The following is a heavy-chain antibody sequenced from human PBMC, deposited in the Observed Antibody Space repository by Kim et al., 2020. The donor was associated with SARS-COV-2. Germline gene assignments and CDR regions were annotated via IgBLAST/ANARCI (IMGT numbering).Heavy chain of an antibody. CDR3: AMGWGARYGVHGGGES. D-gene: IGHD4-17*01. J-gene: IGHJ5*02. CDR2: VSGNGFST. Sequence: GGSLRLSCAASGFIFTNYAMSWVRQAPGKGLEWVSAVSGNGFSTDYADSVKGRFTMSRDNSANMVYLQMNSLRADDTALYYCAMGWGARYGVHGGGESWGQGILVTVSS. V-gene: IGHV3-23*01. CDR1: GFIFTNYA.